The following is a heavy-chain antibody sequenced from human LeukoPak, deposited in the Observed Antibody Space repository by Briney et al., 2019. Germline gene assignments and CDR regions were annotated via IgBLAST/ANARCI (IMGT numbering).Heavy chain of an antibody. CDR1: GFTVSSNY. V-gene: IGHV3-53*05. J-gene: IGHJ6*02. Sequence: GGSLRLSCAASGFTVSSNYMSWVRQAPGKGLEWVSVIYSGGSTYYADPVKGRFTISRDNSKNTLYLQMNSLRAEDTAVYYCAKESHYYGSGSSYYYYGMDVWGQGTTVTVSS. CDR3: AKESHYYGSGSSYYYYGMDV. CDR2: IYSGGST. D-gene: IGHD3-10*01.